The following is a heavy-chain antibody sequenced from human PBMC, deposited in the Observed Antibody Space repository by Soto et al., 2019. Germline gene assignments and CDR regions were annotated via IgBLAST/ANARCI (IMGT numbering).Heavy chain of an antibody. D-gene: IGHD6-13*01. CDR2: IIPILGIA. CDR3: ARGRTPGIAAAGTYYYYYMDV. Sequence: SVKVSCKASGGTFSSYTISWVRQAPGQGLEWMGRIIPILGIANYAQKFQGRVKITADKSTSTAYMELSSLRSEDTAVYYCARGRTPGIAAAGTYYYYYMDVWGKGTTVTVSS. V-gene: IGHV1-69*02. CDR1: GGTFSSYT. J-gene: IGHJ6*03.